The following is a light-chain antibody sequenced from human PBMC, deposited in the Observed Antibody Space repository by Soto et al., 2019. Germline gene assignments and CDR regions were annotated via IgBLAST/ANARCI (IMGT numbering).Light chain of an antibody. CDR2: DAS. Sequence: DIQMTQSPSTLSASVGARVTITCRASQSISSWLAWYQQKPGKAPKLLIYDASSLESGVPSRFSGSVSGTEFTLTTSSLQPDDFATYYCQQYNIYTWTFGQGTKVDIX. CDR1: QSISSW. V-gene: IGKV1-5*01. CDR3: QQYNIYTWT. J-gene: IGKJ1*01.